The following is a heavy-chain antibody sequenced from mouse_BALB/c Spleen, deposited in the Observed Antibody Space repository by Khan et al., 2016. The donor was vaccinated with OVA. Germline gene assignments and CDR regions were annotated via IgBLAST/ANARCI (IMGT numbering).Heavy chain of an antibody. V-gene: IGHV1S81*02. CDR3: ARIKKIVATYFDY. CDR2: TNPTNGRT. J-gene: IGHJ2*01. Sequence: QVRLQQSGAELVKAGASVKMSCKASGYTFTSYWMHWVKQRLGQGLEWFAETNPTNGRTYYNEKFKSKATLTVDKSSSTAYMLLSGPTFEDSAVXYCARIKKIVATYFDYWGQGTTLTVSS. CDR1: GYTFTSYW. D-gene: IGHD1-1*01.